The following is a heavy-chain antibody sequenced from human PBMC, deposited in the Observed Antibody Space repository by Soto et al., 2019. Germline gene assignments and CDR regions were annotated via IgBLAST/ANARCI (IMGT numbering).Heavy chain of an antibody. CDR3: ARVPRGSYYVVNCSDP. J-gene: IGHJ5*02. D-gene: IGHD1-26*01. CDR2: ISSSGSTI. CDR1: GFTSSDYY. Sequence: RGSLIVSWAASGFTSSDYYMSWIRQAPGKGLEWVSYISSSGSTIYYADSVKGRFTISRDNAKNSLYLQMNSLRAEDTAVYYCARVPRGSYYVVNCSDPLGQ. V-gene: IGHV3-11*01.